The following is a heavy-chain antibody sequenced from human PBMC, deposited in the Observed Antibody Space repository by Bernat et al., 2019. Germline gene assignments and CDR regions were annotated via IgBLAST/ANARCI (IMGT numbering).Heavy chain of an antibody. CDR1: GYTFTSYA. Sequence: QVQLVQSGAEVKKPGASVKVSCKASGYTFTSYAMHWVRQAPGQRLEWMGWINAGNGNTKYSQKFQGRVTITRDTSASTAYMELSNLRSEDTAVYYCARAQVLVNGAFDNWGQGTMVTVSS. V-gene: IGHV1-3*01. CDR3: ARAQVLVNGAFDN. J-gene: IGHJ3*02. D-gene: IGHD2-21*01. CDR2: INAGNGNT.